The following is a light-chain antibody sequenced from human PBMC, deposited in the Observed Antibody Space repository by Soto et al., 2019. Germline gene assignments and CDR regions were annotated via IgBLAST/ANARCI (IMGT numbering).Light chain of an antibody. J-gene: IGKJ1*01. V-gene: IGKV3-15*01. Sequence: EIVMTQSPATLSVSPGERATLSCRASQSVSSNLAWYQQKPGQAPRLLMYGASTRATGIPGRFSGSGSGTEFTLTISSLQSEDFAVYYCQQYYNWPTFGQGTKVEIK. CDR3: QQYYNWPT. CDR1: QSVSSN. CDR2: GAS.